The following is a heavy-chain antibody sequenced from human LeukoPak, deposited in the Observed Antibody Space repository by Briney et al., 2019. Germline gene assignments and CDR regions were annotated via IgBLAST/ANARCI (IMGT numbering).Heavy chain of an antibody. CDR2: INHSGST. CDR1: GGSLTDYY. Sequence: PSETLSLTCAVYGGSLTDYYWAWIRQPPGKGLEWIGEINHSGSTNYSPSLKSRVTISLDTSNNQFFLKLNSVTAADTAVYYCARGRWYPINWGQGTLVTVSS. J-gene: IGHJ4*02. CDR3: ARGRWYPIN. D-gene: IGHD5-24*01. V-gene: IGHV4-34*01.